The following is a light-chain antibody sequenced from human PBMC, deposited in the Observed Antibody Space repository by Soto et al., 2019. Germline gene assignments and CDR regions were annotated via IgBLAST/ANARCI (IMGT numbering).Light chain of an antibody. CDR1: QSISSY. J-gene: IGKJ2*01. Sequence: DIQMDQSPSSLSASVGDRVTITCRASQSISSYLNWYQQRPGTAPKLLIHTASSLESEVPSRFSGSGSGTHFTLTITSLQPEDFATYYCQQSFNPLPYTFGQGTKLE. V-gene: IGKV1-39*01. CDR2: TAS. CDR3: QQSFNPLPYT.